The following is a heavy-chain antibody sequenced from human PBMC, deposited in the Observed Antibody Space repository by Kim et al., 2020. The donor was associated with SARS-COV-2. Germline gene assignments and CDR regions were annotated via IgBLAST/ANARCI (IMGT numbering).Heavy chain of an antibody. J-gene: IGHJ4*02. CDR3: ARRDGYSGYDN. V-gene: IGHV5-51*01. CDR2: T. Sequence: TRYCPSLQGQVTISANKSISTAYLQWSSLKASETAMYYCARRDGYSGYDNWGQGTLVTVSS. D-gene: IGHD5-12*01.